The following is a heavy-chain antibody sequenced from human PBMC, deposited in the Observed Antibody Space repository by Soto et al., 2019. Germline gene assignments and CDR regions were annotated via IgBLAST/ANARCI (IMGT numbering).Heavy chain of an antibody. J-gene: IGHJ6*02. CDR3: GVGASRLYYYYGMDV. CDR2: ISAYNGNT. D-gene: IGHD1-26*01. V-gene: IGHV1-18*01. CDR1: GYTFTSYG. Sequence: GASVKVSCKASGYTFTSYGISWVRQAPGQGLEWMGWISAYNGNTNYAQKLQGRVTMTTDTSTSTAYMELRSLRSDDTAVYYCGVGASRLYYYYGMDVWRQGTTVTVSS.